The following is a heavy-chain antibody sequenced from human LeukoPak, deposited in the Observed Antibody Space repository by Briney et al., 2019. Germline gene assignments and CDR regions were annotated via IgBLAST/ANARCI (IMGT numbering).Heavy chain of an antibody. Sequence: GGSLRLSCAASGFTFSSYGMHWVRQAPGKGLEWVAFIRYDGSDKFYADSVKGRFTISRDNSKNTLYLQMNSLRVEDTAVYYCRDPFDYWGQGILVTVSS. CDR3: RDPFDY. CDR2: IRYDGSDK. D-gene: IGHD2/OR15-2a*01. V-gene: IGHV3-30*02. CDR1: GFTFSSYG. J-gene: IGHJ4*02.